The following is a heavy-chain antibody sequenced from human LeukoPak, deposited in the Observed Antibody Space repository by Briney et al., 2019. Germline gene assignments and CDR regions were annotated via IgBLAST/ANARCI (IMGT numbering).Heavy chain of an antibody. V-gene: IGHV5-51*01. J-gene: IGHJ4*02. CDR3: ARPIGTYDCSGYYSGGDNFNFDY. CDR1: GYSFTSYW. D-gene: IGHD3-22*01. CDR2: IYPGDSDT. Sequence: GESLKISCKGSGYSFTSYWIGWVRQMPGKGLEWMGIIYPGDSDTRYSPSFQGQVTISADKSISTAYLQWSSLKASDTAMYYCARPIGTYDCSGYYSGGDNFNFDYWGQGTLVTVSS.